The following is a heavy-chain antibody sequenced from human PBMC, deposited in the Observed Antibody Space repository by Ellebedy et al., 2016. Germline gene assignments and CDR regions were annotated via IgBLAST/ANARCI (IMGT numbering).Heavy chain of an antibody. V-gene: IGHV3-48*04. D-gene: IGHD1-26*01. CDR1: GFTFSSYS. Sequence: GASLKISXAVSGFTFSSYSFNWIRQAPGKGLEWVSHISSSGSLKFYADSLRDRFTISRDNAKNLLHLQMNSLTAEDTAVYLCTREAGGSFVDSWGQGVLVTVSS. CDR3: TREAGGSFVDS. CDR2: ISSSGSLK. J-gene: IGHJ4*02.